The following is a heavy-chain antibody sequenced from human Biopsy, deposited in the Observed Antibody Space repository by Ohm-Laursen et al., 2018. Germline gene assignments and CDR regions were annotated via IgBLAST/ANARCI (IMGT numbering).Heavy chain of an antibody. CDR2: IWYDGSNK. Sequence: SLRLSCAASGFTFSNYGMHWVRQAPGKGLEWVALIWYDGSNKNSEDSVKGRFTVSRDNSKNTLFLQMNNLRAEDTAVYYCARDQSGLRGVNWYFDLWGRGTLVTVSS. D-gene: IGHD5/OR15-5a*01. J-gene: IGHJ2*01. CDR1: GFTFSNYG. CDR3: ARDQSGLRGVNWYFDL. V-gene: IGHV3-33*01.